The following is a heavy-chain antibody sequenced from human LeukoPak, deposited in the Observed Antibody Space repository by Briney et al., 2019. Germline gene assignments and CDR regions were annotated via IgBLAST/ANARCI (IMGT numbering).Heavy chain of an antibody. V-gene: IGHV4-4*07. CDR1: GGSISSYH. CDR2: IYTSGTT. CDR3: ARGVPAADAFDI. Sequence: SETLSLTCTVFGGSISSYHWSWIRQPAGKGLEWIGRIYTSGTTNYNPSLKSRVTMSLETSKNQFSLKLNSVTAADTAVYYCARGVPAADAFDIWGQGTMVTVSS. D-gene: IGHD2-2*01. J-gene: IGHJ3*02.